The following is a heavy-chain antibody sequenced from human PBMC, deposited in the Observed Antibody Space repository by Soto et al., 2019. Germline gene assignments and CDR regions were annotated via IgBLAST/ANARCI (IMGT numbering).Heavy chain of an antibody. CDR1: GYTFTTYY. J-gene: IGHJ6*02. D-gene: IGHD1-26*01. V-gene: IGHV1-2*02. Sequence: ASVKVSCKASGYTFTTYYVHWVRQAPGQGLEWMGWIKTNSGGTKYAQKFQGRVTITRDTSASTAYMELSSLRSEDTAVYYCARDSSLRIVGYMDVWGQGTTVTVSS. CDR2: IKTNSGGT. CDR3: ARDSSLRIVGYMDV.